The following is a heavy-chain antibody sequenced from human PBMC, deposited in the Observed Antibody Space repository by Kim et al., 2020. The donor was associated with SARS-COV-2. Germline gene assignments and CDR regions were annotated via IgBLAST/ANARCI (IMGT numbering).Heavy chain of an antibody. J-gene: IGHJ4*02. CDR3: ARDSDWILYDY. Sequence: GGSLRLSCAASGFTLSNYWMHWVRQAPGKGLVWVARIRRDGGTTAYVDSVKGRFSISRDNAKNTLYLQMNSLRAEDTAVYYCARDSDWILYDYWGQGTLVTVSS. CDR2: IRRDGGTT. D-gene: IGHD3-9*01. V-gene: IGHV3-74*01. CDR1: GFTLSNYW.